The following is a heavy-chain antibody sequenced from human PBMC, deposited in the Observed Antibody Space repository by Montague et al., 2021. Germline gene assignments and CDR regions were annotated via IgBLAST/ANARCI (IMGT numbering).Heavy chain of an antibody. V-gene: IGHV3-74*01. CDR1: GFSFSSLW. Sequence: SLRLSCAASGFSFSSLWMHWVRQAPGTGLVWVSQITSDGSDTNYADSVKGRFTISRDNAKSTLYLQMNSLRDEDTAVYYCVRDRPTAWFDSWGQGTLVTVSS. D-gene: IGHD5-18*01. CDR3: VRDRPTAWFDS. CDR2: ITSDGSDT. J-gene: IGHJ5*01.